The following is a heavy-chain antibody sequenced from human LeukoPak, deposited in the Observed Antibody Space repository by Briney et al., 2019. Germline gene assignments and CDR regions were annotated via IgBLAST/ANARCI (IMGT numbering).Heavy chain of an antibody. V-gene: IGHV1-69*04. CDR1: GGTFSSYA. J-gene: IGHJ5*02. CDR2: IIPILGIA. D-gene: IGHD2-15*01. CDR3: ASSRCRGGSCYPTSNENWFDP. Sequence: SVKVSCKASGGTFSSYAISWVRQAPGQGLEWMGRIIPILGIANYAQKFQGRVTITADKSTSTAYMELSSLRSEDTAVYYCASSRCRGGSCYPTSNENWFDPWGQGTLVTVSS.